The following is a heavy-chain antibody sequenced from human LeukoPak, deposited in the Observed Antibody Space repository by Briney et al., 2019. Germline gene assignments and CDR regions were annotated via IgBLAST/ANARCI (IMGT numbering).Heavy chain of an antibody. J-gene: IGHJ4*02. CDR2: IYWDDDK. CDR3: AHIEGYYDSSGSWYYFDY. CDR1: GFSLRTRGVG. Sequence: SGPTLVKPPQTLTLTCTFSGFSLRTRGVGLGWIRQPPGKALEWLSLIYWDDDKRNSQTLKSRLTITNDTSKNQVVLTMTNMDPVDTATYYCAHIEGYYDSSGSWYYFDYWGQGTLVTVSS. V-gene: IGHV2-5*02. D-gene: IGHD3-22*01.